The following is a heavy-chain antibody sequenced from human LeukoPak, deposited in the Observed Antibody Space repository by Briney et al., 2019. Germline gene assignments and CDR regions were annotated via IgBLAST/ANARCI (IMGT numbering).Heavy chain of an antibody. J-gene: IGHJ4*02. CDR3: AAREGQYPPYYFDY. D-gene: IGHD1-26*01. CDR2: FDPEDGET. CDR1: GYTLTELS. Sequence: ASVKVSCKVSGYTLTELSMHWVRQAPGKGLEWMGGFDPEDGETIYAQKFQGRVTMTEDTSTDTAYMELSSLRSEDTAVYYCAAREGQYPPYYFDYWGQGTLVTVSS. V-gene: IGHV1-24*01.